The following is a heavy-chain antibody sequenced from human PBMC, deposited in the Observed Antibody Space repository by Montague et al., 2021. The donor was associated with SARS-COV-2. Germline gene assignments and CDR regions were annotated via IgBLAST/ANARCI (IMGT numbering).Heavy chain of an antibody. CDR3: ARLESTRGVIIRGALHI. CDR2: IYYSGSA. CDR1: GDSINNSRYY. D-gene: IGHD3-10*01. J-gene: IGHJ3*02. V-gene: IGHV4-39*01. Sequence: SETLSLTCSVSGDSINNSRYYWGWIRQPPGKGLEWIGTIYYSGSAYYXPSLKSRVTISVDTSKDQFSLKPNSVTATDTAVYYCARLESTRGVIIRGALHIWGQGTKVTVSS.